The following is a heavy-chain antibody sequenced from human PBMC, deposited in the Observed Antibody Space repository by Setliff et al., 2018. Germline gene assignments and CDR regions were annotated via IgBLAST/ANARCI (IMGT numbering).Heavy chain of an antibody. CDR2: IIPIFGTT. Sequence: GASVKVSCKTSGYTFNTFGITWVRQAPGQGLEWMGGIIPIFGTTTYAQKFLGRVTITTDESSSTGYMELSSLRSEDTAVYFCARESVVVVTTTNYYYYKDVWGEGTTVTVSS. V-gene: IGHV1-69*05. CDR3: ARESVVVVTTTNYYYYKDV. J-gene: IGHJ6*03. CDR1: GYTFNTFG. D-gene: IGHD2-21*02.